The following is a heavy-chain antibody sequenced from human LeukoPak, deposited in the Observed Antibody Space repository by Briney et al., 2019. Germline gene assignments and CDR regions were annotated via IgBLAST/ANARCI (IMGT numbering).Heavy chain of an antibody. V-gene: IGHV1-69*13. D-gene: IGHD1-26*01. CDR3: AAKGKMEWEVGLHY. J-gene: IGHJ4*02. CDR2: IIPIFGTA. Sequence: SVKVSCKASGGTFSSYAISWVRQAPGQGLEWMGGIIPIFGTANYAQKFQGRVTITADESTSTAYMELTSLRSEDTAIYYCAAKGKMEWEVGLHYWGQGTLLIVSS. CDR1: GGTFSSYA.